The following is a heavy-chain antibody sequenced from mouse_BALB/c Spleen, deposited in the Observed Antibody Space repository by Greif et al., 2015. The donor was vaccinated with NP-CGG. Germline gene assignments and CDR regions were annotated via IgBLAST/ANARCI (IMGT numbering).Heavy chain of an antibody. Sequence: LKESGSELVRPGASVKLSCKASGYTFTSYWMHWVKQRPGQGLEWIGNIYPGSGSTNYDEKFKSKATLTVDTSSSTAYMQLSSLTSEDSAVYCCTRCITTASWFAYWGQGTLVTVSA. CDR1: GYTFTSYW. CDR2: IYPGSGST. D-gene: IGHD1-2*01. V-gene: IGHV1S22*01. J-gene: IGHJ3*01. CDR3: TRCITTASWFAY.